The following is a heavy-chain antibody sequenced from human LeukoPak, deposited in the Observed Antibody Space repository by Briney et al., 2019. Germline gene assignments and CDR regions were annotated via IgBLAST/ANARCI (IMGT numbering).Heavy chain of an antibody. CDR1: GGSISSSNYY. CDR3: ARQISDYYYYYMDV. D-gene: IGHD3-10*01. CDR2: IYYSGTT. Sequence: PSETLSLTCIVSGGSISSSNYYWGWIRQPPGKGLEWIGTIYYSGTTYYNPSLESRVTIFEDTSKNQFSLMLTSVTAADTAVCYCARQISDYYYYYMDVWGKGTTVTVSS. J-gene: IGHJ6*03. V-gene: IGHV4-39*01.